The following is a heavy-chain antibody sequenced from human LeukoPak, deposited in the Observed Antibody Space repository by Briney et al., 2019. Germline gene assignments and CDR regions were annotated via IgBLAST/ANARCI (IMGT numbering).Heavy chain of an antibody. J-gene: IGHJ4*02. D-gene: IGHD2-2*01. CDR2: INSDGSSA. Sequence: GGSLRLSCAASGFPFSSYWMHWVRQGPGKGLVWVSHINSDGSSASYADSVKGRFTISRDNAKNTVYLQMNSLRAEDTAVYYCARDQVPNDYWGQGTPVTVSS. CDR1: GFPFSSYW. V-gene: IGHV3-74*01. CDR3: ARDQVPNDY.